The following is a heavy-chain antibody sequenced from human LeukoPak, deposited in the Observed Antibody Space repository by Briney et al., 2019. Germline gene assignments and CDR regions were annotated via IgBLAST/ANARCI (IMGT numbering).Heavy chain of an antibody. J-gene: IGHJ6*03. D-gene: IGHD5-18*01. V-gene: IGHV4-4*07. CDR1: GGSISRYY. CDR2: IHSGGTT. CDR3: ARDRPYGYTLGHYYYFRDV. Sequence: SETLSLTCTVTGGSISRYYWTWIRQSAGKGLELIGCIHSGGTTHYNPSLASRVFLSVDTSNNQVSLGLSSVTAADTAVYYCARDRPYGYTLGHYYYFRDVWGKGTTVTVS.